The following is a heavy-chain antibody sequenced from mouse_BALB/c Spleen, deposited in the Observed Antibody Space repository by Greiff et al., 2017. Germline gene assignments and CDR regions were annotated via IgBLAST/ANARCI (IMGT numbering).Heavy chain of an antibody. CDR1: GFTFSDYY. D-gene: IGHD1-1*01. CDR2: ISDGGSYT. V-gene: IGHV5-4*02. Sequence: EVKLVESGGGLVKPGGSLKLSCAASGFTFSDYYMYWVRQTPEKRLEWVATISDGGSYTYYPDSVKGRFTISRDNAKNNLYLQMSSLKSEDTAMYYCAASSPRPMDYWGQGTSVTVSS. CDR3: AASSPRPMDY. J-gene: IGHJ4*01.